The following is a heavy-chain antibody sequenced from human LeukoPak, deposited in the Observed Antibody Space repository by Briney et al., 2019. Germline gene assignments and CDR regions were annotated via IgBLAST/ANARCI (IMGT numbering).Heavy chain of an antibody. CDR2: MNPNSGNT. CDR1: GDTFTSYD. D-gene: IGHD2-2*01. J-gene: IGHJ5*02. CDR3: ARGVGRQNWFDP. Sequence: ASVKVSCKASGDTFTSYDINWVRQATGQGLEWMGWMNPNSGNTGYAQKFQGRVTMTRNTSISTAYMELSSLRSEDTAVYYCARGVGRQNWFDPWGQGTLVTVSS. V-gene: IGHV1-8*01.